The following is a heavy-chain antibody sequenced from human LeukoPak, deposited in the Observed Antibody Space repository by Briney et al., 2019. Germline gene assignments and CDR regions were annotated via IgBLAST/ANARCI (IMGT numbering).Heavy chain of an antibody. V-gene: IGHV4-59*11. Sequence: PSETLSLTCSGSGSSISRHYWTWIRQPPGKGLEWIGYTHFSGSSNYNPSIKSRATTSLDRAKNQISLTLTSVTAADTAVYFCARAKAAGSYDFWGQGTLVTVSS. CDR3: ARAKAAGSYDF. D-gene: IGHD6-13*01. CDR1: GSSISRHY. CDR2: THFSGSS. J-gene: IGHJ4*02.